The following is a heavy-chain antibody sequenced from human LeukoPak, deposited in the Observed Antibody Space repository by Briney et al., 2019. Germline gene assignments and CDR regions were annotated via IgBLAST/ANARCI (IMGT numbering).Heavy chain of an antibody. J-gene: IGHJ5*02. CDR2: ISSSSSYI. CDR3: ARGHCSSTSCYGWFDP. Sequence: PGGSLRLSCAASGFTLSSYSMNWVRQAPGKGLEWVSSISSSSSYIYYADSVKGRFTISRDNAKNSLYLQMNSLRAEDTAVYYCARGHCSSTSCYGWFDPWGQGTLVTVSS. CDR1: GFTLSSYS. V-gene: IGHV3-21*01. D-gene: IGHD2-2*01.